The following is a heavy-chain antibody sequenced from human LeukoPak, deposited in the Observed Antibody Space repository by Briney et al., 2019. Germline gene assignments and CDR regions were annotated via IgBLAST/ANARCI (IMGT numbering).Heavy chain of an antibody. CDR1: GFTFSTYS. D-gene: IGHD5-18*01. CDR3: ARAPGTAMVMDTSRYYFDY. Sequence: GGSLRLSCAASGFTFSTYSMNWVRQAPGKGLEWVSAISGSGGSTYYADSVKGRFTISRDNSKNTLYLQMNSLRAEDTAVYYCARAPGTAMVMDTSRYYFDYWGQGTLVTVSS. CDR2: ISGSGGST. V-gene: IGHV3-23*01. J-gene: IGHJ4*02.